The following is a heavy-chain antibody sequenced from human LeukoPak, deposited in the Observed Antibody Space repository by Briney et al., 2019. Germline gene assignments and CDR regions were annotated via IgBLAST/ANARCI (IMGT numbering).Heavy chain of an antibody. CDR2: IYSSGST. J-gene: IGHJ4*02. CDR1: GGSISSSLYH. V-gene: IGHV4-61*02. D-gene: IGHD4-11*01. CDR3: ATRQLHMTAVTHVDY. Sequence: PSETLSLTCTVSGGSISSSLYHWSWIRQPAGKGLEWIGRIYSSGSTNYNPSLDSRVSISVDTSKNQFSLNLTSVTAADTAVYYCATRQLHMTAVTHVDYWGQGTLVTVSS.